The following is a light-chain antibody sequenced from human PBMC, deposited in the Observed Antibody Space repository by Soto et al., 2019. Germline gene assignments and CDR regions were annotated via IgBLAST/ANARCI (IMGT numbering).Light chain of an antibody. CDR3: QQYGSSPYT. J-gene: IGKJ2*01. Sequence: EVVFTPSPGTLSLSPVEIFTLFFMASQSVSSYLAWYQQKSGQAPRLLIYGASTRATDIPDRFRGSGSGTDFTLTISRLEPEDFAVYHCQQYGSSPYTFGQGTKVDIK. CDR2: GAS. V-gene: IGKV3-20*01. CDR1: QSVSSY.